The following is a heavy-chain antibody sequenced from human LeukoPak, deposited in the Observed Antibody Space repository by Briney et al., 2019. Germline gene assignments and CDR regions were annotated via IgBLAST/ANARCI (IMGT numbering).Heavy chain of an antibody. CDR1: GYSISSGYY. Sequence: PSETLSLTCSVSGYSISSGYYWGWIRQPPGKGLEWIGRIYTSGSTNYNPSLKSRVTMSVDTSKNQSSLKLSSVTAADTAVYYCARGVTMVRGVIMGFDYWGQGTLVTVSS. J-gene: IGHJ4*02. V-gene: IGHV4-38-2*02. CDR3: ARGVTMVRGVIMGFDY. D-gene: IGHD3-10*01. CDR2: IYTSGST.